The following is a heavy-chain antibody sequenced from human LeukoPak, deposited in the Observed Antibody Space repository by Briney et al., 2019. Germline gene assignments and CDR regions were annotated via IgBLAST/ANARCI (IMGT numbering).Heavy chain of an antibody. D-gene: IGHD3-10*01. CDR3: ARGSLPAMVRGVPTLDY. V-gene: IGHV4-34*01. Sequence: SETPSLTCAVYGGSFSGYYWSWIRQPPGKGLEWIGEINHSGSTNYNPSLKSRVTISVDTSKNQFSLKLSSVTAADTAVYYCARGSLPAMVRGVPTLDYWGQGTLVTVSS. CDR1: GGSFSGYY. CDR2: INHSGST. J-gene: IGHJ4*02.